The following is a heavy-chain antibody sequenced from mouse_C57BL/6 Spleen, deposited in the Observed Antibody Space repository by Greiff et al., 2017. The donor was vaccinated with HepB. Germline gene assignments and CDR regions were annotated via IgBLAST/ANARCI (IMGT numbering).Heavy chain of an antibody. CDR3: ARWGYDYDEEYFDY. J-gene: IGHJ2*01. D-gene: IGHD2-4*01. CDR2: IDPNSGGT. V-gene: IGHV1-72*01. CDR1: GYTFTSYW. Sequence: VKLQQPGAELVKPGASVKLSCKASGYTFTSYWMHWVKQRPGRGLEWIGRIDPNSGGTKYNEKFKSKATLTVDKPSSTADMQLSSLTSEDSAVYDCARWGYDYDEEYFDYWGQGTTLTVSS.